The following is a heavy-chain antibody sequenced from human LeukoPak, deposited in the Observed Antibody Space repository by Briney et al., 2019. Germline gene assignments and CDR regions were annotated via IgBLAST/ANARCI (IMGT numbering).Heavy chain of an antibody. CDR3: ARDLSGSSPFDY. CDR1: GGSISSYY. CDR2: IYYSGST. V-gene: IGHV4-59*01. Sequence: SETLSLTCTVSGGSISSYYWSWIRQPPGKGLEWIGYIYYSGSTNYNPSLKSRVTISVDTSKNQFSLKLSSVTAADTAVYYCARDLSGSSPFDYWGQGTLVTVSS. J-gene: IGHJ4*02. D-gene: IGHD1-26*01.